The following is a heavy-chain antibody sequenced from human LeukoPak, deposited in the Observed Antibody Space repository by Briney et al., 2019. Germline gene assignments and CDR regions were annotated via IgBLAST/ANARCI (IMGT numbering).Heavy chain of an antibody. CDR2: ISGSGGST. Sequence: GGSLRLSCAASGFTFRSYAMSWVRQAPGKGLEWVSAISGSGGSTYYADSVKGRFTISRDNSKNTLYLQMNSLRAEDTAVYYCAKSGNQQWLGHFDYWGQGTLVTVSS. CDR1: GFTFRSYA. CDR3: AKSGNQQWLGHFDY. J-gene: IGHJ4*02. D-gene: IGHD6-19*01. V-gene: IGHV3-23*01.